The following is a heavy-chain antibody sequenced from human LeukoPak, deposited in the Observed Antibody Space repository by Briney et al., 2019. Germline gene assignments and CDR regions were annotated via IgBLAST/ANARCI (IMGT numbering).Heavy chain of an antibody. CDR2: IYHSGST. CDR3: VRGYGDFRVEGRYFHS. CDR1: GYSISSGYY. V-gene: IGHV4-38-2*02. D-gene: IGHD4-17*01. J-gene: IGHJ4*02. Sequence: SETLSLTCTVSGYSISSGYYWGWIRQPPGKGLEWIGSIYHSGSTYYNPSLKSRVTISVDTSKNQFSLQLSSVTAADKAVYYCVRGYGDFRVEGRYFHSWGQGTLVTVSS.